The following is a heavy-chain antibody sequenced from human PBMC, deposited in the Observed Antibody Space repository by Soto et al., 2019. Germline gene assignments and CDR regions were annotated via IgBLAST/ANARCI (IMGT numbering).Heavy chain of an antibody. CDR2: IYHSGST. D-gene: IGHD3-10*01. V-gene: IGHV4-4*02. Sequence: SETLSLTCAVSGGSISSSNWWSWVRQPPGKGLEWIGEIYHSGSTNYNPSLKSRVTISVDKSKNQFSLKLSSVTAADTAVYYCARALITMVRGVDDAFDIWGQGTMVTVSS. CDR3: ARALITMVRGVDDAFDI. J-gene: IGHJ3*02. CDR1: GGSISSSNW.